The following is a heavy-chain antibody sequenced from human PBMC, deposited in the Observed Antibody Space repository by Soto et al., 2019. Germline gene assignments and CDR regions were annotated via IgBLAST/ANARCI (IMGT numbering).Heavy chain of an antibody. CDR1: GGSISSGGYY. CDR2: IYYSGST. Sequence: QVQLQESGPGLVKPSQTLSLTCTVSGGSISSGGYYWSWIRQHPGKGLEWIGYIYYSGSTYYNPSLKSRVTISVDTSKNQFSRKLRSVTAADTAVYYCAREKTGYCSSTSCYWGEGFDYWGQGTLVTVSS. V-gene: IGHV4-31*03. D-gene: IGHD2-2*01. J-gene: IGHJ4*02. CDR3: AREKTGYCSSTSCYWGEGFDY.